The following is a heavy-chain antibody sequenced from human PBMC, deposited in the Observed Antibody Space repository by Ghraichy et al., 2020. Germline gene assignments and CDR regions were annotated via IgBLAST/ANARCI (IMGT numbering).Heavy chain of an antibody. CDR3: AGSSVPAVTYYYYYYGMDV. V-gene: IGHV1-8*01. Sequence: ASVKVSCKASGYTFTSYDINWVRQATGQGLEWMGWMNPNSGNTGYAQKFQGRVTMTRNTSISTAYMELSSPRSEDTAVYYCAGSSVPAVTYYYYYYGMDVWGQGTTVTVSS. D-gene: IGHD2-2*01. CDR2: MNPNSGNT. J-gene: IGHJ6*02. CDR1: GYTFTSYD.